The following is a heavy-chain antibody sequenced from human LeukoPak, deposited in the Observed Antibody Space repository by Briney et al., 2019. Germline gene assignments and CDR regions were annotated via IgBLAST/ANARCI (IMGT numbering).Heavy chain of an antibody. D-gene: IGHD6-19*01. V-gene: IGHV3-30*02. CDR3: AKFTEAGTGRYFDY. CDR1: GFTFSSYG. CDR2: IRYDGSNK. J-gene: IGHJ4*02. Sequence: GGSLRLSCAASGFTFSSYGMHWVRQAPGKGLEWVAFIRYDGSNKYYADSVKGRFTISRDNSKNTLYLQMDSLRAEDTAVYYCAKFTEAGTGRYFDYWGQGTLVTVSS.